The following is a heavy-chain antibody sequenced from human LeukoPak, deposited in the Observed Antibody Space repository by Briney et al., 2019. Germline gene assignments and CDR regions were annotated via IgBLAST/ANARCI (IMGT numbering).Heavy chain of an antibody. CDR1: GFTFSSYW. Sequence: GGSLRLSCAASGFTFSSYWMNWVRQAPGKGLVWVSRIASDGSSTTYADSVKGRFSISRDNAKNTLYLQMNSLRVEDTAVYYCARGRPHGNDYWGQGILVTVSS. CDR3: ARGRPHGNDY. J-gene: IGHJ4*02. CDR2: IASDGSST. D-gene: IGHD4-23*01. V-gene: IGHV3-74*01.